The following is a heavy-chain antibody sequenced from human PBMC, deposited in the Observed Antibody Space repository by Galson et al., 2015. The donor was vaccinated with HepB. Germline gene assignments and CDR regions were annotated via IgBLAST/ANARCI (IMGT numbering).Heavy chain of an antibody. Sequence: SLRLSCAASGFTFRDYWMHWVRQAPGGGLLGVSLIERDGITTAYAASVKGPFFISRDNAKNTLYLQMNSLRDEDTAVYYCAVRGGSWGQGTLVTVSS. V-gene: IGHV3-74*01. D-gene: IGHD3-16*01. CDR2: IERDGITT. CDR1: GFTFRDYW. J-gene: IGHJ1*01. CDR3: AVRGGS.